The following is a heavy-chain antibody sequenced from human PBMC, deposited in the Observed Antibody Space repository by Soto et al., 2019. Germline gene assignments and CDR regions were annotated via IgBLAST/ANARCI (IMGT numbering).Heavy chain of an antibody. Sequence: GGSLRLSCAASGFTFSSYGMHWVRQAPGKGLEWVVVISYDGSNKYYADSVKGRFTISRDNSKNTLYLQMNSLRAEDTAVYYCAKVGSSGSSSYYYYGMDVWRQGTTVTVSS. D-gene: IGHD6-6*01. CDR3: AKVGSSGSSSYYYYGMDV. CDR2: ISYDGSNK. V-gene: IGHV3-30*18. CDR1: GFTFSSYG. J-gene: IGHJ6*02.